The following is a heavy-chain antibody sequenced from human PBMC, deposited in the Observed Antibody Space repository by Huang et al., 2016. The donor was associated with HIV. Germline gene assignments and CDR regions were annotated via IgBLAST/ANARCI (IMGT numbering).Heavy chain of an antibody. V-gene: IGHV4-39*01. D-gene: IGHD6-19*01. CDR3: ARHGRVAGHYYNNMDV. Sequence: LQLQESGPGLVKSSETLSLICTVSGGSISRSSYYWGWIRQPPGKGPGWIGSIYYSGKTYYNPPLKSRVTISVDTSKNQFSLKVNSVTAADTAVYYCARHGRVAGHYYNNMDVWGRGTTVTVSS. J-gene: IGHJ6*02. CDR2: IYYSGKT. CDR1: GGSISRSSYY.